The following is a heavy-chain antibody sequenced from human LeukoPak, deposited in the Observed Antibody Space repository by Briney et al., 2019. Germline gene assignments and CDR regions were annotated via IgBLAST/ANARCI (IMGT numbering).Heavy chain of an antibody. J-gene: IGHJ6*02. CDR1: GFPFSSYA. Sequence: GGSLRLSCSASGFPFSSYAMHCVRQAPGKGLEYVSAISDSGGSTYYADSVKGRFTISRDNSKNTLYLQMSSLRAEDTAVYFCVRGYSFGPYGMDVWGQGTTVTVSS. CDR3: VRGYSFGPYGMDV. V-gene: IGHV3-64D*09. D-gene: IGHD2-15*01. CDR2: ISDSGGST.